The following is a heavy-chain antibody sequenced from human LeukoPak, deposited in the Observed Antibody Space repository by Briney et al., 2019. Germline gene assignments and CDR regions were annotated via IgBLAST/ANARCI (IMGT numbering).Heavy chain of an antibody. CDR2: IYYSGST. J-gene: IGHJ4*02. D-gene: IGHD3-22*01. Sequence: PSETLSLTCTVSGGSISSGDYYWSWIRQPPGKGLEWIGYIYYSGSTYYNPSPKSRVTISVDTSKNQFSLKLSSVTAADTAVYYCAREGKYYYDSSGYYYAHGGFDYWGQGTLVTVSS. CDR1: GGSISSGDYY. V-gene: IGHV4-30-4*01. CDR3: AREGKYYYDSSGYYYAHGGFDY.